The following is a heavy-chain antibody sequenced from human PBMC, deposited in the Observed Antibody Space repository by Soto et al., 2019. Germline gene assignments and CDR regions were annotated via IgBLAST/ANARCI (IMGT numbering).Heavy chain of an antibody. CDR2: ITPIFSTT. V-gene: IGHV1-69*05. CDR1: GGTVSSDV. CDR3: ATGPLYASGVANY. D-gene: IGHD3-10*01. J-gene: IGHJ4*02. Sequence: SVKVSCKASGGTVSSDVINWVRQAPGQGLEWMGGITPIFSTTKYAQKFQGRVTVTTDESASTVYLELSSLRSEDTAVYYCATGPLYASGVANYWGQGALVTVSS.